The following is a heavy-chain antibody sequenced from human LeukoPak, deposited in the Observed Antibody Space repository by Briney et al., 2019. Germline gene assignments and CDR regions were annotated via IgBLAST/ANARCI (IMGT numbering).Heavy chain of an antibody. V-gene: IGHV4-59*01. D-gene: IGHD3-3*01. J-gene: IGHJ4*02. CDR1: GGSIGTYY. Sequence: SGALSLTCTVSGGSIGTYYWSWIRQSPGKGLEWLGNVYLSGCTNYNPSLKSRVTISVDTSNNQFSLNLTSVTAADPAGYYCAREVMAVGFARFPIFNYWGQGTLVTVSS. CDR2: VYLSGCT. CDR3: AREVMAVGFARFPIFNY.